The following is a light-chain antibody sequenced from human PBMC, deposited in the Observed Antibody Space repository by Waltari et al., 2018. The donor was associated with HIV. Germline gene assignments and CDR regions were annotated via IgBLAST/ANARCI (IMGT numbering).Light chain of an antibody. J-gene: IGLJ3*02. CDR2: RNN. V-gene: IGLV1-44*01. CDR1: SPNIGSHT. CDR3: ASWDDRLSGWV. Sequence: QSVLTQPPSASGTPGQRVTISCSGSSPNIGSHTVNWYQQVPGTAPKLLTYRNNQRPAGVPDRCAGSKSGTSAALAISGLQSEDEVDYCCASWDDRLSGWVFGGGTKLTVL.